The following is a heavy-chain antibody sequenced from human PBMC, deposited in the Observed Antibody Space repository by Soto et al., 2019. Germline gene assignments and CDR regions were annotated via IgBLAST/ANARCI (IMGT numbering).Heavy chain of an antibody. V-gene: IGHV3-53*01. Sequence: EVQLVESGGGLIQPGGSLRLSCAASGFAVSRYSINWVRQAPGKGLEWVSLIYSDNTTYYADSVKGRFTISSDNSKNTLYLQMKSLRAEDTAVDYCEKDYVLTGRRALDGWGQWATVIVSS. CDR2: IYSDNTT. CDR1: GFAVSRYS. D-gene: IGHD2-15*01. CDR3: EKDYVLTGRRALDG. J-gene: IGHJ6*01.